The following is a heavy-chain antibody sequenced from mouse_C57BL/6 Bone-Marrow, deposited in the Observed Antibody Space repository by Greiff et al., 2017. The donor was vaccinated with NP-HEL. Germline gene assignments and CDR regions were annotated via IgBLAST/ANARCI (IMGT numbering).Heavy chain of an antibody. V-gene: IGHV1-61*01. D-gene: IGHD3-1*01. CDR1: GYTFTSYW. CDR2: IYPSDSET. J-gene: IGHJ2*01. Sequence: QVQLQQPGAELVRPGSSVKLSCKASGYTFTSYWMDWVKQRPGQGLEWIGNIYPSDSETHYNQKFKDKATLTVDKSSSTAYMQLSSLTSEDSAVYYCARPGHLYYFDYWGQGTTLTVSS. CDR3: ARPGHLYYFDY.